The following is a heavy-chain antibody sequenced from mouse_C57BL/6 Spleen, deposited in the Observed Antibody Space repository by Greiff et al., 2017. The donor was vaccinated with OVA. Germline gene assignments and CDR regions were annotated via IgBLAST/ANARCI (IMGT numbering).Heavy chain of an antibody. Sequence: EVKVEESGGGLVQPGGSMKLSCVASGFTFSNYWMNWVRQSPEKGLEWVAQIRLKSDNYATHYAESVKGRFTISRDDSKSSVYLQMNNLRAEDTGIYYCTGRDTDYAMDYWGQGTSVTVSS. CDR2: IRLKSDNYAT. CDR1: GFTFSNYW. V-gene: IGHV6-3*01. J-gene: IGHJ4*01. CDR3: TGRDTDYAMDY.